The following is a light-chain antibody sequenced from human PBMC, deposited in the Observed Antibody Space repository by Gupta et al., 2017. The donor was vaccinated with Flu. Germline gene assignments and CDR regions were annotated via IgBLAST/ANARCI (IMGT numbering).Light chain of an antibody. J-gene: IGKJ2*01. V-gene: IGKV1-39*01. CDR1: ESISTY. Sequence: GDRVSITCRESESISTYLNWYQEQAEQATNLLIYTACTLHSGVQSRFSGSGSGTDFTLTISRLQPEDLATYYCQQTYSIPYTFAQGTKLEIK. CDR2: TAC. CDR3: QQTYSIPYT.